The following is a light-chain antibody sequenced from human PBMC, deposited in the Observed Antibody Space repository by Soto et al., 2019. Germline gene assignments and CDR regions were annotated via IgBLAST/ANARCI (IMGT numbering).Light chain of an antibody. CDR2: VNSDGSH. CDR3: QTWGTGIRV. Sequence: QSVLTQSPSASASLGASVKLTCTLSNDHNNYAIAWHQQQPQRGPRYIMKVNSDGSHSKGDGIPDRFSGSSSGAERYLTISSLQSEDEADYYCQTWGTGIRVFGGGTKVTVL. CDR1: NDHNNYA. V-gene: IGLV4-69*01. J-gene: IGLJ3*02.